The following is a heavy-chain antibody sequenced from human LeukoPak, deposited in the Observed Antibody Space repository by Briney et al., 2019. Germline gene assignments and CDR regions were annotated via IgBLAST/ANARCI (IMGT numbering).Heavy chain of an antibody. CDR3: ARVPPTRVAASDN. D-gene: IGHD6-19*01. V-gene: IGHV1-18*01. CDR2: INTYNGNT. Sequence: GGSVKVSCKASGYSFLNYGIEWVRQAPGKGLEWMGSINTYNGNTNYAQKFQGRVTMTTDTSTSTAYMELRSLRSDDTAVYFCARVPPTRVAASDNWGQGTPVTVSS. J-gene: IGHJ4*02. CDR1: GYSFLNYG.